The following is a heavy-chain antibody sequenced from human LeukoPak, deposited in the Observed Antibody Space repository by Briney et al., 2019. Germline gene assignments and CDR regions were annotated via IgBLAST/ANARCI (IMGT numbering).Heavy chain of an antibody. CDR1: GGSISSGDYY. J-gene: IGHJ4*02. V-gene: IGHV4-30-4*08. D-gene: IGHD1-1*01. CDR3: AREGATGTTGYFDY. CDR2: IYYSGST. Sequence: SQTLSLTCTVSGGSISSGDYYWSWIRQPPGKGLEWIGYIYYSGSTYYNPSLKSRVTISVDTSKNQFSLKLSSVIAADTAVYYCAREGATGTTGYFDYWGQGTLVTVSS.